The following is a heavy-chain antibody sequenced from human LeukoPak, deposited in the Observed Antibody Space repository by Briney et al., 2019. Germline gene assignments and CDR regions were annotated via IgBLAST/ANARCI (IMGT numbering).Heavy chain of an antibody. J-gene: IGHJ4*02. Sequence: GGSLRLSCAASGFTFSSYWMHWVRQAPGKGLVWVSRMNNDGSSTIYADSVKGRFTISRDNAKNTLYLQMNSLRAEDTAVYYCARADGSGWLTYWGQGTQVTVSS. CDR3: ARADGSGWLTY. CDR2: MNNDGSST. V-gene: IGHV3-74*01. D-gene: IGHD6-19*01. CDR1: GFTFSSYW.